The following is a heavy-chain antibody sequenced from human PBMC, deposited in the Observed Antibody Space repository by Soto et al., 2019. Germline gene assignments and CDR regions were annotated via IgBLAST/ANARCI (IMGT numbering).Heavy chain of an antibody. J-gene: IGHJ6*02. CDR2: IIPMYGRR. V-gene: IGHV1-69*18. D-gene: IGHD3-3*01. CDR1: GGTFSDYA. CDR3: ARDAHLRNGMDV. Sequence: QVLLVQSGAEVRKPGSSVKVSCKPSGGTFSDYAFSWVRQAPGQGLEWMGNIIPMYGRRNYAQKYQGRVTISADESTTTVYVEMRGLSFEDTAVYFCARDAHLRNGMDVWCQGNTVTVSS.